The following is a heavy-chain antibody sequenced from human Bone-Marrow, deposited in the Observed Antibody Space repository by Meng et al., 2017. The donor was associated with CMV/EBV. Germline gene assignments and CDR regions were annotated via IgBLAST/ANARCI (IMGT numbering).Heavy chain of an antibody. Sequence: QVQLVQSGAEVKKPGSSVQVSCKASGGTFSSYAISWVRQAPGQGLEWMGGIIPIFGTANYAQKFQGRVTITADESTSTAYMELSSLRSEDTAVYYCARDPGSRYSSSHLFDYWGQGTLVTVSS. CDR1: GGTFSSYA. CDR2: IIPIFGTA. CDR3: ARDPGSRYSSSHLFDY. V-gene: IGHV1-69*01. D-gene: IGHD6-6*01. J-gene: IGHJ4*02.